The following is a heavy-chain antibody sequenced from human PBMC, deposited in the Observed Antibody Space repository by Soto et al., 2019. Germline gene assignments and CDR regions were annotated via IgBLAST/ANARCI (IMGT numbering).Heavy chain of an antibody. CDR2: IGTAGDT. CDR1: GFTFSSYD. CDR3: ARGPDSSGLGFD. D-gene: IGHD3-22*01. V-gene: IGHV3-13*01. Sequence: SLRLSCAASGFTFSSYDMHWVRQATGKGLEWVSAIGTAGDTYYPGSVKGRFTISRENAKNSLYLQMNSLRAEDTAVYYCARGPDSSGLGFDWGQGTLVTVSS. J-gene: IGHJ4*02.